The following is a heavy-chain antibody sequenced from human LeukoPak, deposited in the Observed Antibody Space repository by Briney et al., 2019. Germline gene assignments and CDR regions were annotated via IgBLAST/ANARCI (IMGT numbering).Heavy chain of an antibody. CDR3: ARDYKYAFDN. V-gene: IGHV3-11*04. CDR2: ISSSGSPI. CDR1: GFTFSNAW. D-gene: IGHD5-24*01. J-gene: IGHJ4*02. Sequence: GGSLRLSCAASGFTFSNAWMSWVRQAPGKGLEWISYISSSGSPIYYADSVKGRFTISGDKAKNSLYLQMNSLRVEDTAVYYCARDYKYAFDNWGQGTLVTVSS.